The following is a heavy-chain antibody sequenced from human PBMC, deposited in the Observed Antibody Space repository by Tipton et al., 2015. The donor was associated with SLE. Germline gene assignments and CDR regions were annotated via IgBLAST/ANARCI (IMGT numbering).Heavy chain of an antibody. CDR2: IYYSGGT. J-gene: IGHJ4*02. Sequence: TLSLTCTVSGGSISSGGYYWSWIRQHPGKGLEWIGYIYYSGGTDYNPSLKSRVTISADTSKNHFSLNLSSVTAADTAVYYCATQGYYDSSFDYWGQGTLVTVSS. V-gene: IGHV4-31*03. CDR1: GGSISSGGYY. CDR3: ATQGYYDSSFDY. D-gene: IGHD3-16*01.